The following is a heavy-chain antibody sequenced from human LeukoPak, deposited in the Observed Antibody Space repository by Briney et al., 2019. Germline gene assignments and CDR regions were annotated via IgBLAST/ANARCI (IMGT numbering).Heavy chain of an antibody. J-gene: IGHJ5*02. CDR3: ARRDRRTGYDP. V-gene: IGHV3-74*01. Sequence: GGSLRLSCAASGFTFSSYWMHWVRQGPGKGLEWVSRINMDGTTISYADSVKGRFTISRDNAKNTLYLQMNSLRAEDTAVYYCARRDRRTGYDPWGRGTLVTVSS. D-gene: IGHD3/OR15-3a*01. CDR2: INMDGTTI. CDR1: GFTFSSYW.